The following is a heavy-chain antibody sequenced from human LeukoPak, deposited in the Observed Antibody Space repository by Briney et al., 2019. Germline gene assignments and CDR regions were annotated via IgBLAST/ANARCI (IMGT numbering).Heavy chain of an antibody. CDR3: ARVDDYYGSSGSDY. CDR2: ISSSSSTI. Sequence: PGGSLRLSCAASGFTFSSYSMNWVRQAPGKGLEWVSYISSSSSTIYYADSVKGRFTISRDNAKNSLCLQMNSLRAEDTAVYYCARVDDYYGSSGSDYWGQGTLVTVSS. J-gene: IGHJ4*02. V-gene: IGHV3-48*01. D-gene: IGHD3-22*01. CDR1: GFTFSSYS.